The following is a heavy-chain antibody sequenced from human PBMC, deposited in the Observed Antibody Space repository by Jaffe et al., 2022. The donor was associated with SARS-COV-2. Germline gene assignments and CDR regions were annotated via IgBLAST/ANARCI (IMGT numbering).Heavy chain of an antibody. Sequence: EVQLVESGGGLVQPGGSLRLSCAASGFTFSSYWMSWVRQAPGKGLEWVANIKQDGSEKYYVDSVKGRFTISRDNAKNSLYLQMNSLRAEDTAVYYCATSTYYDFWNYYYYGMDVWGQGTTVTVSS. CDR2: IKQDGSEK. D-gene: IGHD3-3*01. V-gene: IGHV3-7*01. CDR1: GFTFSSYW. J-gene: IGHJ6*02. CDR3: ATSTYYDFWNYYYYGMDV.